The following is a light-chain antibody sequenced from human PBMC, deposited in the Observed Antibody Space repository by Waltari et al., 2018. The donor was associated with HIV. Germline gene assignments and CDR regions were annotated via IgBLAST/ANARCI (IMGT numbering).Light chain of an antibody. CDR3: QSYDSSLRVV. J-gene: IGLJ2*01. CDR2: AYN. Sequence: QSVLTQPPSVSGAPGQRVTISCTGSTSNIGAGYDVHWYQHLPGTAPKVIIYAYNNRPSGVPDRFSGSKSGTSASLAITGLQAEDEADYYCQSYDSSLRVVFGGGTKLTVL. CDR1: TSNIGAGYD. V-gene: IGLV1-40*01.